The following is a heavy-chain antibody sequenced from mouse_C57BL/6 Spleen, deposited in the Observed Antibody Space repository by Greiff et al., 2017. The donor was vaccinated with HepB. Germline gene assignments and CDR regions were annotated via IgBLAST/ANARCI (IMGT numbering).Heavy chain of an antibody. J-gene: IGHJ3*01. V-gene: IGHV5-4*01. CDR1: GFTFSSYA. Sequence: EVQLQESGGGLVKPGGSLKLSCAASGFTFSSYAMSWVRQTPEKRLEWVATISDGGSYTYYPDNVKGRFTISRDNAKNNLYLQMSHLKSEDTAMYYCARSGAYGSSYGAYWGQGTLVTVSA. CDR2: ISDGGSYT. CDR3: ARSGAYGSSYGAY. D-gene: IGHD1-1*01.